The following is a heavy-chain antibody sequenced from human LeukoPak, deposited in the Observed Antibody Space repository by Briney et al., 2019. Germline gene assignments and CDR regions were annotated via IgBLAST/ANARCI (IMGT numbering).Heavy chain of an antibody. V-gene: IGHV4-34*01. CDR2: INHSGST. D-gene: IGHD4-17*01. CDR3: ARGPQIHYADYFYYYYGMDV. Sequence: PSETLSLTCAVYGGSFSGYYWSWIRQPPGKGLEWIGEINHSGSTNYNPSLKSRVTISVDTSKNQFSLKLSSVTAADTAVYYCARGPQIHYADYFYYYYGMDVWGQGTTVTVSS. J-gene: IGHJ6*02. CDR1: GGSFSGYY.